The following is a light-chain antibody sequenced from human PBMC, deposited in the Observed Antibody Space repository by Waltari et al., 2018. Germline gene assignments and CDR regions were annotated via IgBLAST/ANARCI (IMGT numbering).Light chain of an antibody. V-gene: IGKV1-39*01. CDR2: AAS. Sequence: DIQMTQSPSSLSASVGDRVTITCRASQSISSYLNLYQQKPGKAPTLLIYAASSLQSGVPARFSGSGSGTDFTLTISSLQPEYCATYDCQQSYSTPITFGQGTRLEIK. J-gene: IGKJ5*01. CDR1: QSISSY. CDR3: QQSYSTPIT.